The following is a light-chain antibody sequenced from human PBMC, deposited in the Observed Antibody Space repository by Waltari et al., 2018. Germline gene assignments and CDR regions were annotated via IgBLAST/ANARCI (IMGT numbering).Light chain of an antibody. J-gene: IGKJ1*01. CDR2: AAS. CDR1: QSINSY. Sequence: DIQLTQSPSSLSASVGDRITITYRASQSINSYLNWYQQKPGKAPKLLIYAASSLQSGVPSRFSGSGSGTDFILTISSLQPEDFATYYCQQSYSTPRTFGQGTKVEIK. V-gene: IGKV1-39*01. CDR3: QQSYSTPRT.